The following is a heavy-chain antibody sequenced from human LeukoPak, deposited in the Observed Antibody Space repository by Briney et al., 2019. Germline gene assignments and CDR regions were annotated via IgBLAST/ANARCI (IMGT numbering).Heavy chain of an antibody. J-gene: IGHJ1*01. CDR3: AKGPYYEVRYEYYQQ. D-gene: IGHD1-26*01. CDR2: ISGSGVNT. V-gene: IGHV3-23*01. Sequence: GGSLRLSCADSGFTSTFYAMSWVRQAPGKGLEWVSGISGSGVNTYYADSVKGRFTISRDNSKNKLYLQMNSLRAEDTAVYYCAKGPYYEVRYEYYQQWGQGTLVTVSS. CDR1: GFTSTFYA.